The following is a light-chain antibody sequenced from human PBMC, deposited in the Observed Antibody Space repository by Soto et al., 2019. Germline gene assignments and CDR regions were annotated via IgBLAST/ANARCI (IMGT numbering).Light chain of an antibody. CDR3: AAWNDGLSGFV. CDR2: RNN. V-gene: IGLV1-47*01. CDR1: SSDIGSNA. J-gene: IGLJ1*01. Sequence: QSVLAQPPSTSRTPGQRVTISRSGSSSDIGSNAVYWYQQVPGTAPKLLIYRNNQRPSGVPDRFSGTKSGTSASLAISGLRSEDEADYYCAAWNDGLSGFVFGTGTKVTV.